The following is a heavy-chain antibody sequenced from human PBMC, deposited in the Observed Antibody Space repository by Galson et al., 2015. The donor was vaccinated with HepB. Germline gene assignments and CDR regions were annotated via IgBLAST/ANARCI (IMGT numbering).Heavy chain of an antibody. CDR1: GFTFSSYG. J-gene: IGHJ4*02. D-gene: IGHD6-13*01. Sequence: SLRLSCAASGFTFSSYGMHWVRQAPGKGLEWVAVISYDGTNKYYADSVKGRFTISRDNPKNTLYLQMNSLRAEDTAVYYCAKDNNRLAAAANYFEYWGQGTLVTVSS. V-gene: IGHV3-30*18. CDR2: ISYDGTNK. CDR3: AKDNNRLAAAANYFEY.